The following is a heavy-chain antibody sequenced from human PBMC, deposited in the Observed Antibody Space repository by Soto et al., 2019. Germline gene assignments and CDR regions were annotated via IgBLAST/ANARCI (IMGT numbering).Heavy chain of an antibody. CDR2: ISFDGSNT. V-gene: IGHV3-30-3*01. Sequence: LRLSCAASGFTFSIYALHWVRQAPGKGLEWVAVISFDGSNTLYADSVKGRFTISRDNSKNTLYVQMNSLRGEDTAVYYCARGRYCSGTSCYTDYYFGMDVSGQGTTVTVSS. D-gene: IGHD2-2*02. CDR3: ARGRYCSGTSCYTDYYFGMDV. CDR1: GFTFSIYA. J-gene: IGHJ6*02.